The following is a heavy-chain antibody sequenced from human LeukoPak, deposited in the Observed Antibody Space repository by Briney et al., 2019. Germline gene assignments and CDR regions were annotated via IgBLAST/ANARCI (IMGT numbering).Heavy chain of an antibody. Sequence: GGALRLSCAASGFTFCDHFMDWVRQAPGEGVEWVGRIKNKANSYITQYAASMEGRFTISRDDSKNSLYLQMSSLKTEDTAMYYCASIRGTLGYWGQGTVVTVSS. CDR2: IKNKANSYIT. J-gene: IGHJ4*02. D-gene: IGHD1-26*01. CDR1: GFTFCDHF. CDR3: ASIRGTLGY. V-gene: IGHV3-72*01.